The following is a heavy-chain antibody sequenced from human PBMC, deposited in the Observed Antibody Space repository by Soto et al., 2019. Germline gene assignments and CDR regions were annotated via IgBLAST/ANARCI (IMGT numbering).Heavy chain of an antibody. V-gene: IGHV4-39*01. D-gene: IGHD3-3*01. J-gene: IGHJ5*02. Sequence: QLQLRESGPGLVKPSETLSLTCTVSSGSISSSSYYWAWNRQSPGKGLEWIGSVYYNGFTYYNPSLKSRVTISVDTSKNQFSLKQTSVTAADTAVYYCARMGDFWSGPGELDPWGQGTLVTVSS. CDR2: VYYNGFT. CDR1: SGSISSSSYY. CDR3: ARMGDFWSGPGELDP.